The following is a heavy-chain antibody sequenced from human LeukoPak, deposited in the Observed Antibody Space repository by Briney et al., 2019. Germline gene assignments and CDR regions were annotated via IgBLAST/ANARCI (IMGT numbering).Heavy chain of an antibody. CDR3: ARDLGGFGGGFCSYYFDS. J-gene: IGHJ4*02. CDR2: IWYDGSHT. D-gene: IGHD2-15*01. Sequence: AGGSLRLSCAGSGFMFGSFDMNWVRQVPGKAPEWVAVIWYDGSHTYYSHSARGRFTISRDNSRHMVYLEMNNLRADDSALYYCARDLGGFGGGFCSYYFDSWGQGTLVTVSS. CDR1: GFMFGSFD. V-gene: IGHV3-30*12.